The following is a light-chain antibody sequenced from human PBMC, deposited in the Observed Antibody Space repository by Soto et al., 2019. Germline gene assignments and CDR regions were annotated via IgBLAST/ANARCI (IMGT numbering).Light chain of an antibody. CDR1: QSISTY. J-gene: IGKJ1*01. CDR3: QQSYGVPRT. V-gene: IGKV1-39*01. CDR2: AAS. Sequence: DIQVTQSPSSLSASVGDRVTITCRTSQSISTYFNWYQQAPGKAPKLLIHAASSLQSGGPSRFRGSGFGTEFTLTINGLQTEDFATYYCQQSYGVPRTFGQGTRVEIK.